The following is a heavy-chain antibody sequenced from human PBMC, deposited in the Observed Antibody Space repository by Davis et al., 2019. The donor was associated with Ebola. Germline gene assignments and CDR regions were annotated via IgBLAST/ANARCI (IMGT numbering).Heavy chain of an antibody. V-gene: IGHV3-73*01. CDR2: IRSKANSYAT. CDR1: GFTFSGSA. D-gene: IGHD2-2*01. Sequence: PGGSLRLSCAASGFTFSGSAMHWVRQASGKGLEWVGRIRSKANSYATAYAASVKGRFTISRDDSKNTAYLQMNSLKTEDTAVYYCTRGGPTSDDYWGQGTLVTVSS. CDR3: TRGGPTSDDY. J-gene: IGHJ4*02.